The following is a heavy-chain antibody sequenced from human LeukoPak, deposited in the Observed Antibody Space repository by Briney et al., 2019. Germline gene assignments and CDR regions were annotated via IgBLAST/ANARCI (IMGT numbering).Heavy chain of an antibody. Sequence: GGSLRLSCAASGFTFSSYWMSWVRQAPGKGLEWVANIKQDGSEKYYVDSVKGRFTISRDNAKNSLYLQMNSLRAEDTAVYYCASTRTYYDYVWGSYRLRFFDYWGQGTLVTVSS. D-gene: IGHD3-16*02. J-gene: IGHJ4*02. CDR3: ASTRTYYDYVWGSYRLRFFDY. CDR1: GFTFSSYW. CDR2: IKQDGSEK. V-gene: IGHV3-7*01.